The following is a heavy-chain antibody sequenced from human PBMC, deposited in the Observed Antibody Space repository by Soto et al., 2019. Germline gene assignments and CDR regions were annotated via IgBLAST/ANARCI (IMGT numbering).Heavy chain of an antibody. CDR3: ASSPVHEQFDD. V-gene: IGHV3-30-3*01. CDR2: ISYDGSNK. CDR1: GFTFSSYA. J-gene: IGHJ4*02. Sequence: GGSLRLSCAASGFTFSSYAMHWVRQAPGKGLEWVAVISYDGSNKYYADSVKDRFTISRENSKNTLYLRMNSLTAEDPAVYYCASSPVHEQFDDWGQGTLVTVSS.